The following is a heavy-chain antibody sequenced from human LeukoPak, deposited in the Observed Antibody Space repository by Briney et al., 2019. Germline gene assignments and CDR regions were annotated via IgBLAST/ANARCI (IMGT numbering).Heavy chain of an antibody. CDR3: ASARPYDSSGYYLYWYFDL. V-gene: IGHV4-30-2*01. CDR2: IYHSGST. J-gene: IGHJ2*01. D-gene: IGHD3-22*01. CDR1: GGSISSGGYS. Sequence: SETLSLTCAVSGGSISSGGYSWSWIRQPPGKGLEWIGYIYHSGSTYYNPSLKSRVTISVDRSKNQFSLKLSSVTAADTAVYYCASARPYDSSGYYLYWYFDLWGRGTLVTVSS.